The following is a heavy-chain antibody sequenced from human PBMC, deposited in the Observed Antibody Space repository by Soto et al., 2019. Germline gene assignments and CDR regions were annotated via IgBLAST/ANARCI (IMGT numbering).Heavy chain of an antibody. CDR2: XXKXXSX. CDR1: GGSISSNY. D-gene: IGHD6-13*01. CDR3: ARYRREAVAGYTLDN. J-gene: IGHJ4*02. V-gene: IGHV4-59*01. Sequence: SETLSPTCTVSGGSISSNYWTWIRQPPGKGLEWXGYXXKXXSXXXXXSXXXRVTISEDTSKSQFSLKVNYMTAADTAVYYCARYRREAVAGYTLDNWGQGILVTVSS.